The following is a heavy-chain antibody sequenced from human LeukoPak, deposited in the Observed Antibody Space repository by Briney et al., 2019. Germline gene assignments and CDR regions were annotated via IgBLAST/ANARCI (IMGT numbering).Heavy chain of an antibody. J-gene: IGHJ5*02. V-gene: IGHV4-59*08. CDR3: AGQKDIVVVVAANNWFDP. Sequence: PSETLSLTCTVSGGSISSYHWSWIRQPPGKGLEWIGYIYYSGSTNYNPSLKSRVTISVDTSKNQFSLKLSSVTAADTAVYYCAGQKDIVVVVAANNWFDPWGQGTLVTVSS. CDR1: GGSISSYH. CDR2: IYYSGST. D-gene: IGHD2-15*01.